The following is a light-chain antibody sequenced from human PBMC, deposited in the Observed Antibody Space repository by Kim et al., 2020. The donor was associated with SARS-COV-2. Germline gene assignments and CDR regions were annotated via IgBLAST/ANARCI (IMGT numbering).Light chain of an antibody. Sequence: ASVGDRLTITCRASKDIRNDLGWYQQNPGRAPKRLIYGASGLQSGVPSRFRGSGSGTEFTLTISSVQPEDGATYFCLQHSTYPIAFGQGTRLEIK. V-gene: IGKV1-17*01. CDR2: GAS. CDR1: KDIRND. J-gene: IGKJ5*01. CDR3: LQHSTYPIA.